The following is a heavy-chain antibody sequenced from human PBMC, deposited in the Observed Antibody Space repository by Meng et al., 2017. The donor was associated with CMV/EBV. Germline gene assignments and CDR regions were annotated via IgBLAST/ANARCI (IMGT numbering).Heavy chain of an antibody. CDR1: GFTFSDYY. V-gene: IGHV3-11*04. D-gene: IGHD4-17*01. Sequence: GESLKISCAASGFTFSDYYMSWIRQAPGKGLEWVSYISSSGSTIYYADSVKGRFTISRDNAKNSLYLQMNSLRAEDTAVYYCARDGPYGDPLHYWSQGTLVTVSS. CDR3: ARDGPYGDPLHY. J-gene: IGHJ4*02. CDR2: ISSSGSTI.